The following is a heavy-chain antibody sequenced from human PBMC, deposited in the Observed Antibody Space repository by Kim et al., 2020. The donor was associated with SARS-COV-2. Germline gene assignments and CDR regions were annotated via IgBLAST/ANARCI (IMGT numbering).Heavy chain of an antibody. Sequence: GGSLRLSCAASGFTFSNAWMNWVRQAPGRGLEWVGRIKSKTNGGTTAYGAPVKGRFTISRDDSKNTLYLQMNSLRTEDTAVYYCTSDLGYYCAGDCSSRVWGQVPTVTVSS. V-gene: IGHV3-15*01. CDR1: GFTFSNAW. J-gene: IGHJ6*02. CDR2: IKSKTNGGTT. CDR3: TSDLGYYCAGDCSSRV. D-gene: IGHD2-21*02.